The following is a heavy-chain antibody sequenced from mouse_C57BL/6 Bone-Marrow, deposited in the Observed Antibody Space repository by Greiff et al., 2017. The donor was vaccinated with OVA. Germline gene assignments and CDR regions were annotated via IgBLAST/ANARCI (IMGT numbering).Heavy chain of an antibody. CDR1: GFTFSSYA. V-gene: IGHV5-4*03. CDR2: ISDGGSYT. CDR3: ARGPY. J-gene: IGHJ2*01. Sequence: EVKLMESGGGLVKPGGSLKLSCAASGFTFSSYAMSWVRQTPEKRLEWVATISDGGSYTYYPDNVKGRFTISRDNAKNNLYLQMSHLKSEDTAMYYCARGPYWGQGTTLTVSS.